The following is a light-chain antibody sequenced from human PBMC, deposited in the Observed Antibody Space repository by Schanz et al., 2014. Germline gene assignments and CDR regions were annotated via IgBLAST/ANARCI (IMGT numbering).Light chain of an antibody. CDR2: AAS. V-gene: IGKV1-9*01. J-gene: IGKJ2*01. Sequence: QLTQSPSSLSASVGDRVTISCRASQGISSHLAWYQQKPGKAPKLLIYAASTLQIGVPSRFSGSGSGTDFTLTISSLQPDDFATYYCQQYNSPYTFGQGTKVEFK. CDR3: QQYNSPYT. CDR1: QGISSH.